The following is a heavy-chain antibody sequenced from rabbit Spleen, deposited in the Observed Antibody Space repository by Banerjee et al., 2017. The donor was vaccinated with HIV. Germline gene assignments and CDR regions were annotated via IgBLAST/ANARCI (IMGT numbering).Heavy chain of an antibody. CDR1: GFSFSSGYY. CDR3: ARDLVGVIGWNFYL. D-gene: IGHD1-1*01. Sequence: QSLEESGGDLVKPGASLTLTCTASGFSFSSGYYMCWVRQAPGKGLEWIACINAATGKPVYATWAKGRFTISRTSSTTVTLRMTSLTAADRAAYFCARDLVGVIGWNFYLWGPGTLVTVS. J-gene: IGHJ6*01. CDR2: INAATGKP. V-gene: IGHV1S40*01.